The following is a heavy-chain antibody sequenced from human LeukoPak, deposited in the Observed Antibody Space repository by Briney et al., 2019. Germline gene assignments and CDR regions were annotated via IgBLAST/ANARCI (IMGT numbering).Heavy chain of an antibody. Sequence: PGGTLRLSCAASGFTFSSYWMHWVRQAPGKGLVWGSRINSDGSSTSYADSVKGRFTISRDNAKNTLYLQINSLRAEDPAAYYCARDTRDRTSAMMRSWGQGNLVTVSS. V-gene: IGHV3-74*01. CDR3: ARDTRDRTSAMMRS. CDR1: GFTFSSYW. J-gene: IGHJ5*02. D-gene: IGHD2-2*01. CDR2: INSDGSST.